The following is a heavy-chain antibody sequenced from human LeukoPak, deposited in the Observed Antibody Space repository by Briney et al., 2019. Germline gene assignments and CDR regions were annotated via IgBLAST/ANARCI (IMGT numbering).Heavy chain of an antibody. V-gene: IGHV1-3*01. Sequence: GASVKASCKPLGYTFITSSIYWVRQAPGQRLEWLGWITVASGNTRYSENLQGRVTLTRDTSANTAYMELRNLKSEDTAVYYCVGGSLGFWGQGTLVTVSP. CDR2: ITVASGNT. CDR1: GYTFITSS. CDR3: VGGSLGF. J-gene: IGHJ4*02.